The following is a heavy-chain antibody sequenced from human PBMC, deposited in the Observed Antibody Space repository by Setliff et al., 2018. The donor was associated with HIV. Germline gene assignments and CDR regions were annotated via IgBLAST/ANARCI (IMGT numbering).Heavy chain of an antibody. CDR3: AREVVVVVATTDAFDI. CDR2: INQDGSAK. Sequence: PGGSLRLSCAASGFTFSDYWMTWFRQAPGKGLEWVANINQDGSAKYYVDSVKGRFTISRDNAQNSLYLQMNSLRAEDTAVYYCAREVVVVVATTDAFDIWGQGTMVTVS. J-gene: IGHJ3*02. CDR1: GFTFSDYW. D-gene: IGHD2-15*01. V-gene: IGHV3-7*03.